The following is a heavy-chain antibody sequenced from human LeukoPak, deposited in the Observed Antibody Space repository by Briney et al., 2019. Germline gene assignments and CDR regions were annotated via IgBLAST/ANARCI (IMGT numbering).Heavy chain of an antibody. CDR3: ARVSLDQVVIDY. CDR2: ISAYNGNT. Sequence: GASVKVSCKASGYTFTGYYMHWVRQAPGQGLEWMGWISAYNGNTNYAQKPQGRVTMTTHPSTSTAYMELRSLRSDDTAVYYCARVSLDQVVIDYWGQGTLVTVSS. D-gene: IGHD3-22*01. V-gene: IGHV1-18*04. J-gene: IGHJ4*02. CDR1: GYTFTGYY.